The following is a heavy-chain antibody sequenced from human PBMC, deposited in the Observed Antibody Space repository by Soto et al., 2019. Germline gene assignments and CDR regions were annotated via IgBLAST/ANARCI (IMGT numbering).Heavy chain of an antibody. CDR2: IWYDGSNK. CDR1: GFTFSSYG. V-gene: IGHV3-33*01. CDR3: ARDSGPYGMDV. J-gene: IGHJ6*02. Sequence: GESLKISCAASGFTFSSYGMHWVRQAPGKGLEWVAVIWYDGSNKYYADSVKGRFTISRDNSKNTLYLQMNSLRAEDTAVYYCARDSGPYGMDVWGQGTTVTVSS. D-gene: IGHD3-10*01.